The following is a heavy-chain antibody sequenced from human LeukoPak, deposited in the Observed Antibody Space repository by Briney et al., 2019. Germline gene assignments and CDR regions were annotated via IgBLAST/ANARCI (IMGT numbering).Heavy chain of an antibody. V-gene: IGHV3-30*02. Sequence: GGSLRLSCAASGFTFSSYGMHWVRQAPGKGLEWVAFIRYDGSNKYYADSVKGRFTISRDNSKNTLYLQMNSLRAEDTAVYYCAKDGLYIAVAGTGWFYWGQGTLVTVSS. D-gene: IGHD6-19*01. CDR2: IRYDGSNK. J-gene: IGHJ4*02. CDR3: AKDGLYIAVAGTGWFY. CDR1: GFTFSSYG.